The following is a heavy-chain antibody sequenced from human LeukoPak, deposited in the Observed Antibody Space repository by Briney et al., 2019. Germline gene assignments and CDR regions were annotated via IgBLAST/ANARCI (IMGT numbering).Heavy chain of an antibody. J-gene: IGHJ4*02. D-gene: IGHD6-19*01. CDR3: AKLLAVAGIGY. V-gene: IGHV3-23*01. CDR1: GFTFSSYA. CDR2: ISSSGVNT. Sequence: PGGSLRLSCAASGFTFSSYAMSWVRQAPGKGLEWVSTISSSGVNTYYADSVKGRFTIYRDNSRNTLYMQMNSLRLEDTAIYYCAKLLAVAGIGYWGQGTLVTVSS.